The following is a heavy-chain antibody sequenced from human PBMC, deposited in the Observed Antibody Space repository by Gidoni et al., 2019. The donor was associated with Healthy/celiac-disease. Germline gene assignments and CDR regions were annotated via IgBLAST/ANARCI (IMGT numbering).Heavy chain of an antibody. V-gene: IGHV3-23*01. CDR1: GFPFSSYA. J-gene: IGHJ4*02. CDR3: AKVPSFTIFGVANDY. CDR2: ISGSGGST. D-gene: IGHD3-3*01. Sequence: EVQLLESGGGLVQPGGSLILSCAPSGFPFSSYAMSWVRQAPGQGLEWVSAISGSGGSTYYADSVKGRFTISRDNSKNTLYLQMNSLRAEDTAVYYCAKVPSFTIFGVANDYWGQGTLVTVSS.